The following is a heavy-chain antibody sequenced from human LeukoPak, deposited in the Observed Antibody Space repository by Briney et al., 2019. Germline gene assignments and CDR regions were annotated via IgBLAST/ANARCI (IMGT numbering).Heavy chain of an antibody. CDR1: GFTFSSYG. D-gene: IGHD6-13*01. CDR2: IKQDGSEK. CDR3: AREWGIAAAGLYYGMDV. Sequence: PGGSLRLSCAASGFTFSSYGMHWVRQAPGKGLEWVANIKQDGSEKYYVDSVKGRFTISRDNAKNSLYLQMNSLRAEDTAVYYCAREWGIAAAGLYYGMDVWGQGTTVTVSS. J-gene: IGHJ6*02. V-gene: IGHV3-7*01.